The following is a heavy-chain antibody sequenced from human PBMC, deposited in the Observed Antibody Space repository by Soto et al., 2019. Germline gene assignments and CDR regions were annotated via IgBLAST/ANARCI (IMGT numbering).Heavy chain of an antibody. CDR1: GFTFSSYG. Sequence: EVQLVESGGGLVQPGGSLRLSCAASGFTFSSYGMSWVRQAPGKGLEWVANIKQDGSGKYYVDSVKGRFTISSDNAKNSLYQQMNCLSAEGTAAYYCTRQNRALTVGSYYFDYCGQRTLVTVAS. CDR3: TRQNRALTVGSYYFDY. V-gene: IGHV3-7*05. CDR2: IKQDGSGK. D-gene: IGHD1-26*01. J-gene: IGHJ4*02.